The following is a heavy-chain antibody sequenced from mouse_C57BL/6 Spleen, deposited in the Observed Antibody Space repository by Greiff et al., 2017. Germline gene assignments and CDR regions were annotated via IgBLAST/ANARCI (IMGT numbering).Heavy chain of an antibody. Sequence: VQLKESGPGLVKPSQSLSLTCSVTGYSITSGYYWNWIRQFPGNKLEWMGYISYDGSNNYNPSLKNRISITRDTSKNQFFLKLNSVTTEDTATYYCAREDYDGYYDAMDYWGQGTSVTVSS. CDR1: GYSITSGYY. J-gene: IGHJ4*01. CDR2: ISYDGSN. D-gene: IGHD2-3*01. CDR3: AREDYDGYYDAMDY. V-gene: IGHV3-6*01.